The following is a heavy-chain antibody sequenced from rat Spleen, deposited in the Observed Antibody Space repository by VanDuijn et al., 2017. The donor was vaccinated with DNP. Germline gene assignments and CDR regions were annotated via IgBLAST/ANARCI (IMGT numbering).Heavy chain of an antibody. J-gene: IGHJ4*01. V-gene: IGHV5-29*01. Sequence: EVQLVESDGGLVQPGRSLKLSCAASGFTFSDYYMAWVRQAPTKGLEWVATISYDGSSTYYRDSVKGRFTISRDDVQNTLYLQMNSLRSEDTATYYCARYSTSFVMDVWGQGTSVTVSS. CDR3: ARYSTSFVMDV. CDR1: GFTFSDYY. D-gene: IGHD1-2*01. CDR2: ISYDGSST.